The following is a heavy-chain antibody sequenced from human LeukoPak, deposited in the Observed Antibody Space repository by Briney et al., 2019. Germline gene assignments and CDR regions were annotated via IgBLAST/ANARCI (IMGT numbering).Heavy chain of an antibody. CDR1: GFTFSSYG. CDR2: IWYDGSYK. D-gene: IGHD3-22*01. Sequence: GGSLRLSCAASGFTFSSYGMHWVRQAPGKGLEWVAVIWYDGSYKYYADSVKGRFTISRDNSKNTLYLQMNSLRAEDTAVYYCAKDLDSSGSLDYWGQGTLVTVSS. J-gene: IGHJ4*02. V-gene: IGHV3-33*06. CDR3: AKDLDSSGSLDY.